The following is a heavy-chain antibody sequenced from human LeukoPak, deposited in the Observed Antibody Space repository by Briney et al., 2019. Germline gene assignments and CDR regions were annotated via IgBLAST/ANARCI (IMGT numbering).Heavy chain of an antibody. J-gene: IGHJ4*02. CDR1: GFTFSSNA. CDR2: ISGSGGRT. Sequence: PGGSLRLSCAASGFTFSSNAMSWVRQAPGKGLEWVSSISGSGGRTYYSDSVKGRFTISRDNSKNTLYLQMNSLRAEDTAVYYCAKALWDCSSTSCYPQFDYWGQGTLVTVSS. D-gene: IGHD2-2*01. V-gene: IGHV3-23*01. CDR3: AKALWDCSSTSCYPQFDY.